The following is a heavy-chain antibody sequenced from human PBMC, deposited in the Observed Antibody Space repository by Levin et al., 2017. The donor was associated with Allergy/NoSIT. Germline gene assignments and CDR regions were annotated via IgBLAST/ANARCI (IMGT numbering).Heavy chain of an antibody. V-gene: IGHV1-69*06. Sequence: SVKVSCKASGGTFNNYAINWVRQAPGQGLEWMGGIIPVFGPANYAQKFQARVTITADKSTSTAYMELSSLRSEDTAVYYCARPRGGSGSYWGAFDIWGQGTMVTVSS. CDR2: IIPVFGPA. D-gene: IGHD1-26*01. J-gene: IGHJ3*02. CDR3: ARPRGGSGSYWGAFDI. CDR1: GGTFNNYA.